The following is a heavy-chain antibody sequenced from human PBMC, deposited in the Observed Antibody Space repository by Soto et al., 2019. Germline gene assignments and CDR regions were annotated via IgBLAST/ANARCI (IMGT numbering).Heavy chain of an antibody. Sequence: GASVKVSCKASGCTFTSYGISWVRQAPGQGLEWMGWISAYNGNTNYAQKLQGRVTMTTDTSTSTAYMELRSLRSDDTAVYYCARDRAEYSYVQPRYYFDYWGQGTLVTVSS. CDR2: ISAYNGNT. J-gene: IGHJ4*02. CDR3: ARDRAEYSYVQPRYYFDY. D-gene: IGHD5-18*01. CDR1: GCTFTSYG. V-gene: IGHV1-18*01.